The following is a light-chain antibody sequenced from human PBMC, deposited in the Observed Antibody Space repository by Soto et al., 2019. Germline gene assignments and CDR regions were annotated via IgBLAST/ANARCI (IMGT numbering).Light chain of an antibody. V-gene: IGKV3-20*01. J-gene: IGKJ4*01. CDR2: GAS. CDR1: QSVSSY. Sequence: EIVLTQSPGTLSLSPGERATLSCRASQSVSSYLAWYQQKPGQAPRLLIHGASSRATGIPDRFSGSGSGTDFTLTISRLQPEDFAVYYCQQYGSSPQVTFGGGTKVEIK. CDR3: QQYGSSPQVT.